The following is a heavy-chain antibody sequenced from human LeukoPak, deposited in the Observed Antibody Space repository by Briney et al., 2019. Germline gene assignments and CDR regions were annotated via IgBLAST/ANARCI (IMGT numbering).Heavy chain of an antibody. D-gene: IGHD6-13*01. Sequence: PGGSLRLSCAASGFTFSSYGMHWVRQAPGKGLEWVAVIWYDGSNKYYADSVKGRFTISRDNSKNTLYLQMNSLRAEDTAVYYCAKERSPGTSDYWGRGTLVTVSS. J-gene: IGHJ4*02. CDR2: IWYDGSNK. CDR1: GFTFSSYG. CDR3: AKERSPGTSDY. V-gene: IGHV3-33*06.